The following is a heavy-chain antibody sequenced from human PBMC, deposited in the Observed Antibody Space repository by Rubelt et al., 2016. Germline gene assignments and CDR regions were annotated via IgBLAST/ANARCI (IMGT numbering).Heavy chain of an antibody. J-gene: IGHJ5*02. D-gene: IGHD6-6*01. CDR3: ARDRKGWYSSSVRQDWFDP. Sequence: QVQLQESGPGLVKPSETLSLTCTVSGGSISSYYWSWIRQPPGKGLEWIGYIYYSGSTNYNPSLKSLVTIAVDSAKNQFALKLGSVTAADTAVYYCARDRKGWYSSSVRQDWFDPGGQGTLVSVSS. V-gene: IGHV4-59*12. CDR1: GGSISSYY. CDR2: IYYSGST.